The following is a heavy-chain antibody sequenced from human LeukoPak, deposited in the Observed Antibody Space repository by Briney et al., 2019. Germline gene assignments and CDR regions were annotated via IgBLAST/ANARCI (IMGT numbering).Heavy chain of an antibody. CDR3: ARQYYYDSSGYYVGMDV. J-gene: IGHJ6*03. CDR1: GGSFSGYY. V-gene: IGHV4-34*01. Sequence: SETLSLTCAVYGGSFSGYYWGWIRQPPGKGLEWIGSIYYSGSTYYNPSLKSRVTISVDKSKNQFSLKLSSVTAADTAVYYCARQYYYDSSGYYVGMDVWGKGTTVTVSS. CDR2: IYYSGST. D-gene: IGHD3-22*01.